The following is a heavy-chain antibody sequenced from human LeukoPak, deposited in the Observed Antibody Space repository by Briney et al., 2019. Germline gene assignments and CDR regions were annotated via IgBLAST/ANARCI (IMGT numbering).Heavy chain of an antibody. CDR3: ARGRVELELFDY. CDR2: IYYSGST. J-gene: IGHJ4*02. D-gene: IGHD1-26*01. V-gene: IGHV4-59*01. Sequence: PSETLSLTCTVSGGSISSYYWSWIRQPPGKGLEWIGYIYYSGSTNYNPSLKSRVTISVDTSKNQFSLKLSSVTAADTAVYYCARGRVELELFDYWGQGTLVTVSS. CDR1: GGSISSYY.